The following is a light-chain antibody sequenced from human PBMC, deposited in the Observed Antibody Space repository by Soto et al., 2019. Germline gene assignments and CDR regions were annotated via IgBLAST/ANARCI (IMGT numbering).Light chain of an antibody. Sequence: DIQMTQSPSSLSASVRDTVTITCRASQSISVHLNWYQQKPGEVPKLLIYAASNLHSGVPSRFSGSGSETDFALTFSSLHPEDFATYYCQQCYITTYTFGQGTRLEFK. V-gene: IGKV1-39*01. CDR3: QQCYITTYT. CDR1: QSISVH. J-gene: IGKJ2*01. CDR2: AAS.